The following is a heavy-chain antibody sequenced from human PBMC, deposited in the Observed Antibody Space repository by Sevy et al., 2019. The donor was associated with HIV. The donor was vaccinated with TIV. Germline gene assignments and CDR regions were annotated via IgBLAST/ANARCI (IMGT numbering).Heavy chain of an antibody. CDR2: ISAYNGNT. CDR1: GYTFTSYG. D-gene: IGHD3-22*01. Sequence: APVKVSCKASGYTFTSYGISWVRQAPGQGLEWMGWISAYNGNTNYAQKLQGRVTMTTDTSTSTAYMELRSLRSDDTAVYYCARLPLNYYDSSGYYTPLYYYYGMDVWGQGTTVTVSS. CDR3: ARLPLNYYDSSGYYTPLYYYYGMDV. V-gene: IGHV1-18*01. J-gene: IGHJ6*02.